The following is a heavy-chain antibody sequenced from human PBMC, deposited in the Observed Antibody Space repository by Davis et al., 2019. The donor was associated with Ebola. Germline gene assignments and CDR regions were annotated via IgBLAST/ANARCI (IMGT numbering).Heavy chain of an antibody. CDR1: GYSFTNYW. V-gene: IGHV5-51*01. D-gene: IGHD5-12*01. CDR3: ARHREGGVEATISFDYYGMDV. Sequence: GESLKISCKGSGYSFTNYWIAWVRQMPGEGLEWMGIISPGDSDTSYSPSFQGQVTIPADKSISTADLPRSRLKASDTAMYYCARHREGGVEATISFDYYGMDVWGQGTTVTVSS. J-gene: IGHJ6*02. CDR2: ISPGDSDT.